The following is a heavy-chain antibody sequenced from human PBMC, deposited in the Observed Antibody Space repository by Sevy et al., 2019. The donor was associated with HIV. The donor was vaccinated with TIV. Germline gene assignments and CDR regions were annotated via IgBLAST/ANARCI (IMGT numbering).Heavy chain of an antibody. V-gene: IGHV3-23*01. CDR1: GFTFSSYA. CDR2: ISGSGGST. CDR3: ARHDYGDYIDSY. J-gene: IGHJ4*02. D-gene: IGHD4-17*01. Sequence: GGSLRLSCAASGFTFSSYAMSWVRQAPGKGLEWVSAISGSGGSTYYADSVKGRFTTSRDNSKNTLYLQMNSLRAEDTAVYYCARHDYGDYIDSYWGQGTLVTVSS.